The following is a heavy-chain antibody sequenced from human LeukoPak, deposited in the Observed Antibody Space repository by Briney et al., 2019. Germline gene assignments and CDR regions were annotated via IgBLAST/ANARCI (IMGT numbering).Heavy chain of an antibody. CDR2: IKPDGSEK. J-gene: IGHJ4*02. Sequence: SGGSLRLSCAASGFTFKTYWMNWVRQAPGKGLEWVANIKPDGSEKYYVDSVKGRFTISRDNAKNSLYLQMNSLRAEDTAVYYCARIVEGYPFDFWGQGTLVTVSS. CDR1: GFTFKTYW. V-gene: IGHV3-7*01. D-gene: IGHD5-12*01. CDR3: ARIVEGYPFDF.